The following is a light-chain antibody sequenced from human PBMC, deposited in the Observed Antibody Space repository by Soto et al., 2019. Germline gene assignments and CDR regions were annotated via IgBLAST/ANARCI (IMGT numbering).Light chain of an antibody. J-gene: IGKJ2*01. V-gene: IGKV3-20*01. CDR1: QSVTNRY. CDR2: GIS. Sequence: ESVLTQSPGTLSLSPGERATLSCRASQSVTNRYFAWYQQRPGQAPRLLLYGISNRATGIPDRFSGSGSGTDFTLTISRLETEDFVVYYCQQYSSLPHTFGQGTKLEVK. CDR3: QQYSSLPHT.